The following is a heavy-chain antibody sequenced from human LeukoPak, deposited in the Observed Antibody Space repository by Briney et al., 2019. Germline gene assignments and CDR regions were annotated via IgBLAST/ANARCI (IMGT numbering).Heavy chain of an antibody. CDR2: IYPGDSDT. CDR1: GYSFTDCW. V-gene: IGHV5-51*01. J-gene: IGHJ4*02. CDR3: ARLGVAGTAADY. Sequence: GESLKISCKGSGYSFTDCWIGWVRPMPGKGLEWMGMIYPGDSDTRHGPSVQGQVTISADTSITTVYLQWSSLRASDTAIYYCARLGVAGTAADYWGQGSLVTVSS. D-gene: IGHD6-19*01.